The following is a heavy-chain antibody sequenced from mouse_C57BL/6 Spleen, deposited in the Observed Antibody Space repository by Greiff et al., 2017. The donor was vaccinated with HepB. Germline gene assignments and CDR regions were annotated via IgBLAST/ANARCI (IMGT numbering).Heavy chain of an antibody. CDR1: GYSFTGYF. Sequence: VHVKQSGPELVKPGDSVKISCKASGYSFTGYFMNWVMQSHGKSLEWIGRINPYNGDTFYNQKFKGKATLTVDKSSSTAHMALRSLTSEDSAVYYCARESTVVAPRYFDVWGTGTTVTVSS. J-gene: IGHJ1*03. CDR3: ARESTVVAPRYFDV. D-gene: IGHD1-1*01. V-gene: IGHV1-20*01. CDR2: INPYNGDT.